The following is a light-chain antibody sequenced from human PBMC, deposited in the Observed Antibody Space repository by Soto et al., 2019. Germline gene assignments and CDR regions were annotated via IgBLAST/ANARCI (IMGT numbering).Light chain of an antibody. V-gene: IGKV3-15*01. CDR2: GAS. CDR1: QSISSD. J-gene: IGKJ1*01. Sequence: DIVMTQAPATLSVSPGERATLSCRASQSISSDLVWYQQKPGQAPRLLIYGASTRATGIPARFSGSGSGTEFTLTISSLQSEDFAAYYCQQFNKWPRTFGQGTKVDIK. CDR3: QQFNKWPRT.